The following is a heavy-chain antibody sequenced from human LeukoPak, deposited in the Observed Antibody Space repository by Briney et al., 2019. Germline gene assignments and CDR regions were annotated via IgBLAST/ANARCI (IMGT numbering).Heavy chain of an antibody. CDR2: IYYSGST. D-gene: IGHD3-22*01. CDR1: GGSISSSNW. J-gene: IGHJ3*02. Sequence: SETLSLTCAVSGGSISSSNWWSWVRQPPGKGLEWIGYIYYSGSTNYNPSLKSRVTISVDTSKNQFSLKLSSVTAADTAVYYCARVKTDYYDSSGYSSRAFDIWGQGTMVTVSS. CDR3: ARVKTDYYDSSGYSSRAFDI. V-gene: IGHV4-4*02.